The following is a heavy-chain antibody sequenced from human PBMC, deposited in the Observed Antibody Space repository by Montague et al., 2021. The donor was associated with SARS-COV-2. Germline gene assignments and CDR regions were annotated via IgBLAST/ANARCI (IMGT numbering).Heavy chain of an antibody. CDR2: IYYSGST. Sequence: SETLSLTCTVSGGSISSSSYYWGWIRQPPGKELEWIGSIYYSGSTXYNPSLKSRVTISVDTSKNQFSLKLSSVTAADTAVYYCARVIAAAGRVANYFDYWGQGTLVTVSS. D-gene: IGHD6-13*01. CDR1: GGSISSSSYY. V-gene: IGHV4-39*07. J-gene: IGHJ4*02. CDR3: ARVIAAAGRVANYFDY.